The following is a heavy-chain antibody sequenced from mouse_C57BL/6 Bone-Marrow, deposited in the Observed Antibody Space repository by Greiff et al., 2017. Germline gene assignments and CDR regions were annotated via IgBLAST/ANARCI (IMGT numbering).Heavy chain of an antibody. J-gene: IGHJ1*03. V-gene: IGHV1-52*01. CDR2: IDPSDSET. CDR1: GYTFTSYW. CDR3: ARIVDFYWYFDV. Sequence: QVQLQQPGAELVRPGSSVKLSCKASGYTFTSYWMHWVKPRPIQGLEWIGNIDPSDSETHYNQKFKDKATLTVDKSSSTAYMQLSSLTSEDSAVYYCARIVDFYWYFDVWGTGTTVTVSS.